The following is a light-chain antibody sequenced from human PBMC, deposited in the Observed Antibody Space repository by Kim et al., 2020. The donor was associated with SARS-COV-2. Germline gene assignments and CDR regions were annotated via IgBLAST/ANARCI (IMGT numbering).Light chain of an antibody. CDR2: DVS. CDR1: SSDVGGYNY. CDR3: CSYAGSYVV. Sequence: PGQSVTISCTGTSSDVGGYNYVSWYQQHPGKAPKLMIYDVSKRPSGVPDRFSGSKSGNTASLTISELQAEDEADYYCCSYAGSYVVFGGGTQLTVL. V-gene: IGLV2-11*01. J-gene: IGLJ2*01.